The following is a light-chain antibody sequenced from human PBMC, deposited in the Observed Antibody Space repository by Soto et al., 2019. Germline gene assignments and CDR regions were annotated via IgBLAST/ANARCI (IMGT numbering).Light chain of an antibody. J-gene: IGKJ1*01. CDR2: KAS. V-gene: IGKV1-5*03. CDR1: QTISTW. Sequence: DIQMTQSPSTLSASVGDRVTITCRASQTISTWLAWYQQNPGKAPKLLIYKASTLEIGVPSRFSGSGSGTDFSLTVTSLQPEDFETYYCQQYYYYATFGQGTKVEIK. CDR3: QQYYYYAT.